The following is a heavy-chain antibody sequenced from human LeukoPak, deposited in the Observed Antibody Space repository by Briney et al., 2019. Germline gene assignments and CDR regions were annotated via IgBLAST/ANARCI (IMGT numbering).Heavy chain of an antibody. CDR3: ARWTGIAGAGTGWLDP. J-gene: IGHJ5*02. CDR1: GGSFSGYY. D-gene: IGHD6-13*01. V-gene: IGHV4-34*01. Sequence: SETLSLTCAVYGGSFSGYYWSWLRQPPGKGLEWIGEINHSGSTNYNPSLKSRVTISVDTSKNQFSLKPGSVTAADTAVYSCARWTGIAGAGTGWLDPWGQGTLVTVSS. CDR2: INHSGST.